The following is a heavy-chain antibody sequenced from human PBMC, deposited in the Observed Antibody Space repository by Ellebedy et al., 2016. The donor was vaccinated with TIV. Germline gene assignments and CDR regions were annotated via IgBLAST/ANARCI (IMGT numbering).Heavy chain of an antibody. D-gene: IGHD5-24*01. J-gene: IGHJ4*02. CDR3: ARAERDGYNQIDY. CDR1: GFTFSSFA. CDR2: ISDDGNSE. Sequence: PRGSLRLSCAASGFTFSSFAMHWIRQAPGKGLESLAVISDDGNSEYYGDSVKGRFAISRDNSKNTLFLQMNSLRADDTAVYFCARAERDGYNQIDYWGQGTLVTVSS. V-gene: IGHV3-30*01.